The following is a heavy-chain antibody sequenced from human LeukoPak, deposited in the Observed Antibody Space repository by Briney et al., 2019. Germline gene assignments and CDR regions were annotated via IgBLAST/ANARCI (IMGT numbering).Heavy chain of an antibody. CDR1: GFTFSSYA. J-gene: IGHJ4*02. CDR2: ISGNGVNT. CDR3: AEGYSSSYYGIFDY. D-gene: IGHD6-13*01. V-gene: IGHV3-23*01. Sequence: GGSLRLSCAASGFTFSSYAMSWVRQAPGKGLEWVSAISGNGVNTYYADSVKGRFAISRDNSKNTLYLQMNSLRADDTAVYYCAEGYSSSYYGIFDYWGQGTLVTVSS.